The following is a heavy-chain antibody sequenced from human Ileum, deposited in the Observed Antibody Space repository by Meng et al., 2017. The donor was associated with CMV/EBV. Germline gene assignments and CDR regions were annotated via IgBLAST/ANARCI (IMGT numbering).Heavy chain of an antibody. J-gene: IGHJ4*02. CDR3: ARHSYYYGSGSQYFDH. CDR2: ISSSSSYI. D-gene: IGHD3-10*01. Sequence: GESLKISCAASGFTFSTYSISWVRQAPGKGLEWVSSISSSSSYIYYADSVKGRFTISRDNAKNSLFLQMNSLRADDTAVYYCARHSYYYGSGSQYFDHWGQGTLVTV. CDR1: GFTFSTYS. V-gene: IGHV3-21*01.